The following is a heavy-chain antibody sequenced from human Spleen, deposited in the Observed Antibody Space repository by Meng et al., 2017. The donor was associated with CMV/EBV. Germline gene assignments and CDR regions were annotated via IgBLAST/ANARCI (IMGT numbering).Heavy chain of an antibody. CDR3: ARGRAHCGDCYLNYYYCLDV. J-gene: IGHJ6*02. V-gene: IGHV1-2*02. CDR2: INPHSGGT. D-gene: IGHD2-21*01. Sequence: ASVKVSCKTSGYSFTGYYMHWVRQAPGKGLEWMGWINPHSGGTNYAQKFQGRVTMTRDTSIGTIYMDLSRLRSDDTAVYYCARGRAHCGDCYLNYYYCLDVWGQGTTVTVSS. CDR1: GYSFTGYY.